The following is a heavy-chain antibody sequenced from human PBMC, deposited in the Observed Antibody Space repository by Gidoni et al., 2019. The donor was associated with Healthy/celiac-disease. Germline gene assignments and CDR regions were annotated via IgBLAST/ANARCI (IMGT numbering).Heavy chain of an antibody. CDR2: IFSNDEK. CDR1: GFSLSNARMG. CDR3: ARTVDIVATIPVWYFDL. J-gene: IGHJ2*01. D-gene: IGHD5-12*01. Sequence: QVTLKESGPVLVQPTETLTLTCTVSGFSLSNARMGVSWIRQPPGKALEWLAPIFSNDEKSYSTSLKSRLTISKDTSKSQVVLTMTNMDPVDTATYYCARTVDIVATIPVWYFDLWGRGTLVTVSS. V-gene: IGHV2-26*01.